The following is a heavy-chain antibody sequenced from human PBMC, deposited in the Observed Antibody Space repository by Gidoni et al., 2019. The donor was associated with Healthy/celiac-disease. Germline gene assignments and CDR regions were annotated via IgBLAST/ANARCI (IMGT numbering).Heavy chain of an antibody. Sequence: EVQLVESGGGLVKPGVSLRLSCAASGSTFSTPWMSWVRQAPGKGLEWVGRIKSKTDGGTTDYAAPVKGRFTISRDDSKNTLYLQMNSLKTEDTAVYYCTTEYLTYYYDSSGPAAYWGQGTLVTVSS. V-gene: IGHV3-15*01. J-gene: IGHJ4*02. CDR1: GSTFSTPW. D-gene: IGHD3-22*01. CDR2: IKSKTDGGTT. CDR3: TTEYLTYYYDSSGPAAY.